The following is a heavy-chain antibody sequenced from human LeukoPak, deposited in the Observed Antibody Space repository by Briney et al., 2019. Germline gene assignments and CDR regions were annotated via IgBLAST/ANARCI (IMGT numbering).Heavy chain of an antibody. CDR1: AFTFSNYW. D-gene: IGHD3-16*01. V-gene: IGHV3-74*03. J-gene: IGHJ4*02. CDR2: INGDGSDT. Sequence: PGGSLRLSCAASAFTFSNYWMHWVRHAPGKGLVWVSRINGDGSDTTYADSVKGRLTISRDNAKGTLYVQMNSLRVEDTAIYYCARTMTGGFFDYWGQGALVTVSS. CDR3: ARTMTGGFFDY.